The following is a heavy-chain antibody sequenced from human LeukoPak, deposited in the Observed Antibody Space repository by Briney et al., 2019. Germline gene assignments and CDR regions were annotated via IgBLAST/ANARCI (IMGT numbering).Heavy chain of an antibody. CDR3: ARGVRV. D-gene: IGHD3-10*01. CDR1: GVSISSSSYY. CDR2: IYYSGST. J-gene: IGHJ3*01. V-gene: IGHV4-39*07. Sequence: SETLSLTCTVSGVSISSSSYYWGWIRQPPGKGLEWIGSIYYSGSTYYNPSLKSRVTISVDTSNNQFSLKLSSVTAADTAVYYCARGVRVWGQGTMVTVSS.